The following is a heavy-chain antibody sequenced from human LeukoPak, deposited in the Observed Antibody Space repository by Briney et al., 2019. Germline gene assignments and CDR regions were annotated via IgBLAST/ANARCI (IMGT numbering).Heavy chain of an antibody. Sequence: SETLSLTCTVSGGSISSYYWSWIRQPPGKGLEWIGYIYYSGSTNYNPSLKSRVTLSVDTSKNQFSLKLSSVTAADTAVYYCARWRITMVRGVIITGAFDIWGQGTMVTVSS. J-gene: IGHJ3*02. D-gene: IGHD3-10*01. CDR2: IYYSGST. V-gene: IGHV4-59*01. CDR3: ARWRITMVRGVIITGAFDI. CDR1: GGSISSYY.